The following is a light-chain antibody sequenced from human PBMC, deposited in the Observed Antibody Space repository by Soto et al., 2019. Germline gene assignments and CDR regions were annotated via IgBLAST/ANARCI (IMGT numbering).Light chain of an antibody. CDR2: AAS. V-gene: IGKV3-15*01. J-gene: IGKJ1*01. CDR1: QSVSSN. CDR3: QQYNNWPV. Sequence: EIVMTQSPATLSVSPGERYTISCRASQSVSSNLAWYQQKPGQAPRLLIYAASTRATGIQARFSGSGSGTEFTLTISSLKSEDFAVYHCQQYNNWPVFGQGTKVDIK.